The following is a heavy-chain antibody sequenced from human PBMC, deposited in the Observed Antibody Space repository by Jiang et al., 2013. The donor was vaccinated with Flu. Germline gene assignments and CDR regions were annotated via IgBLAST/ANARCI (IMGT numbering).Heavy chain of an antibody. CDR1: GFTFSSYA. CDR2: ISYDGGNK. Sequence: LVESGEAWSSLGGPSRLSCAASGFTFSSYAMHWVRQAPGKGLEWVAVISYDGGNKYYADSVKGRFTISRDNSKNTLYLQMNSLRAEDTAVYYCARGGKGSGSYRIRYYYFDYWGQGTLVTVSS. D-gene: IGHD1-26*01. V-gene: IGHV3-30-3*01. J-gene: IGHJ4*02. CDR3: ARGGKGSGSYRIRYYYFDY.